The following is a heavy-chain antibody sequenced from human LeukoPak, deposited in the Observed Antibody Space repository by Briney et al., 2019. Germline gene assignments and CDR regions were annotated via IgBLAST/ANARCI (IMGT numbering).Heavy chain of an antibody. CDR2: ISDSGDSM. D-gene: IGHD4-23*01. J-gene: IGHJ4*02. Sequence: GGSLRLSCAASGFTFSSYAMSWVRQAPGKGLECISAISDSGDSMYYADSVKGRFTISRDNSKNTVYLQMNSLRAEDTAVYYCAKRWELRYFDYWGQGTLVTVSS. CDR1: GFTFSSYA. V-gene: IGHV3-23*01. CDR3: AKRWELRYFDY.